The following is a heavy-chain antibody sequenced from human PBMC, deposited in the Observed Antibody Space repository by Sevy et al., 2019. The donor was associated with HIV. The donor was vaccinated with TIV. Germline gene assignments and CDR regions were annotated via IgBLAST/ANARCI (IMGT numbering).Heavy chain of an antibody. D-gene: IGHD3-10*01. CDR1: GFTFSSYA. CDR3: AKGWAYVLLWFRAGSYFDY. J-gene: IGHJ4*02. CDR2: ISGSGGST. Sequence: GGSLRLSCVASGFTFSSYAMSWVRQAPGKGLEWVSAISGSGGSTYYADSVKGRFTISRDNSKNTLYLQMNSLRAEDTAVYYCAKGWAYVLLWFRAGSYFDYWGQGTLVTVSS. V-gene: IGHV3-23*01.